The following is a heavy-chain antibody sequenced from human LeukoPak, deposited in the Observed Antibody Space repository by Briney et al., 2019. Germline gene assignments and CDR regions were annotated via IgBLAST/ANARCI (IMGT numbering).Heavy chain of an antibody. V-gene: IGHV4-59*01. Sequence: SETLSLTCTVSGGSISSYYWSWFRQTPGKGPEWIGYIYYSGSTKYNPSLKSRVTISVDRSKNQFSLKLNSVTAAGTAVYYCARLGGYYFDYWGQGTLVAVSS. CDR3: ARLGGYYFDY. CDR1: GGSISSYY. J-gene: IGHJ4*02. D-gene: IGHD3-22*01. CDR2: IYYSGST.